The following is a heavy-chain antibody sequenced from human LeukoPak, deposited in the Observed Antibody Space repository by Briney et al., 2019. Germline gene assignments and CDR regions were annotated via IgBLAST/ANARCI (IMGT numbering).Heavy chain of an antibody. D-gene: IGHD1-1*01. CDR3: AASDGEQQLAL. Sequence: GGSLRLSCAASGFTFHGYTMHWVRQAPGKGLEWVSLISWNGVTTYYVDSVKGRFTISRDDNKNSLYLQMNSLRPEDTALYYCAASDGEQQLALWGQGTLVTVSS. V-gene: IGHV3-43*01. J-gene: IGHJ4*02. CDR1: GFTFHGYT. CDR2: ISWNGVTT.